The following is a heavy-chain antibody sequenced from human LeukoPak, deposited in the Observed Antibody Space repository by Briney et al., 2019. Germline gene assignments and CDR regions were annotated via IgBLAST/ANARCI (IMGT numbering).Heavy chain of an antibody. V-gene: IGHV1-46*01. Sequence: ASVKVSCKASGYTFTSYYMHWVRQAPGQGLEWMGIINPSGGSTSYAQKFQGRVTMTRDMSTSTVYMELSSLRSEDTAVYYCAADRVGDYGDYDSDYYYMDVWGKGTTVTVSS. J-gene: IGHJ6*03. D-gene: IGHD4-17*01. CDR1: GYTFTSYY. CDR3: AADRVGDYGDYDSDYYYMDV. CDR2: INPSGGST.